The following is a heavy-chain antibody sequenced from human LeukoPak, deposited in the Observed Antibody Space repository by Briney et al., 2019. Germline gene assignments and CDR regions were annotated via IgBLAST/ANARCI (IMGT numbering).Heavy chain of an antibody. Sequence: PGGSLRLSCAASGFTFDDYAMHWVRQAPGKGLEWVSGISWNSGSIGYADSVKGRFTISRDNAKNSLYLQMNSLRAEDTALFYCAISRVVVETKFDYWGQGTLVTVSS. CDR3: AISRVVVETKFDY. CDR1: GFTFDDYA. J-gene: IGHJ4*02. D-gene: IGHD2-15*01. CDR2: ISWNSGSI. V-gene: IGHV3-9*01.